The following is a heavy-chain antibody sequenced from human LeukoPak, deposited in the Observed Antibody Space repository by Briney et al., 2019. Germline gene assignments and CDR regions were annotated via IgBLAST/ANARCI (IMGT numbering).Heavy chain of an antibody. D-gene: IGHD1-26*01. CDR2: ISSSSSYI. CDR3: ARFSLVVGAMGYYFDY. V-gene: IGHV3-21*06. J-gene: IGHJ4*02. CDR1: GFTFSNYS. Sequence: PGGSLRLSCAASGFTFSNYSMNWVRQAPGKGLEWVSSISSSSSYIFYADSVKGRFTISRDNAKNSLYLQMNSLRAEDTAVYYCARFSLVVGAMGYYFDYWGQGTLVTV.